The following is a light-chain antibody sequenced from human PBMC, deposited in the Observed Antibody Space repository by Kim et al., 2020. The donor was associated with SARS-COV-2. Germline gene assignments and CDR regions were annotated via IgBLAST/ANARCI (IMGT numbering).Light chain of an antibody. V-gene: IGKV3-15*01. CDR1: QSGSSN. CDR3: QQYNNWPLT. CDR2: GAS. Sequence: VSPAETATLTCRASQSGSSNLAWYQQKPGQAPRLLIYGASTRATGIPARFSGSGSGTEFTLTISSLQSEDFAVYYCQQYNNWPLTFGGGTKVDIK. J-gene: IGKJ4*01.